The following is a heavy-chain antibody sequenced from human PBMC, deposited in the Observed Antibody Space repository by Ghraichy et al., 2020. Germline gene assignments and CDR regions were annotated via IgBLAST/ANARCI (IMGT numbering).Heavy chain of an antibody. CDR3: GSVWLVKL. CDR1: GFTFTTNA. D-gene: IGHD6-19*01. Sequence: GGSLRLSCVASGFTFTTNAMSWVRQAPGKGLEWVSKISDSGGSTYYAESVKGRFTISRDNSKNTLYLQMDSLRVEDTAVYYCGSVWLVKLGGQGTLVTVSS. J-gene: IGHJ4*02. V-gene: IGHV3-23*01. CDR2: ISDSGGST.